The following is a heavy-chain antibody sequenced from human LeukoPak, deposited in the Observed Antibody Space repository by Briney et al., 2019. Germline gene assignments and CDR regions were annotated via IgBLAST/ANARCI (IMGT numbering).Heavy chain of an antibody. CDR2: IYYSGYT. CDR1: GGSISSYY. Sequence: ASETLSLTCTVSGGSISSYYWSWIRQPPGKGLKWIGNIYYSGYTTYSPSLRSRVTISVDTSKNQFSLKLSSVTAADTAVYYCARETSQKGAHYMDVWGKGTTITISS. J-gene: IGHJ6*03. V-gene: IGHV4-59*01. D-gene: IGHD3-16*01. CDR3: ARETSQKGAHYMDV.